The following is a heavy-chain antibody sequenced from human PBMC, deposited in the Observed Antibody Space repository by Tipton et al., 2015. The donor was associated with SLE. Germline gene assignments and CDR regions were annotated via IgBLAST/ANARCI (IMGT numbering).Heavy chain of an antibody. CDR3: ARRTSHALDY. J-gene: IGHJ4*02. D-gene: IGHD2-2*01. CDR1: GCSFGSYG. CDR2: IWYDGSNK. Sequence: SLRLSCAASGCSFGSYGMHWVRQAPGKGLEWVAVIWYDGSNKYYAESVKGRFSISRDNSKNTLYLQMNSLRAEDTAVYYCARRTSHALDYWGQGTLVTVSS. V-gene: IGHV3-33*01.